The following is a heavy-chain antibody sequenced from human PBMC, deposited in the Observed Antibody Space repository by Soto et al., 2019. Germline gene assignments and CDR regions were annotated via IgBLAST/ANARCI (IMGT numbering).Heavy chain of an antibody. CDR1: GGSISTVDYW. CDR2: IYDGGRT. Sequence: QVQLQESGPGLVKPSQTLSLTCTVSGGSISTVDYWWSWIRQSPDMGLEWIGHIYDGGRTYNNPSLESRVTLAVDTSKSQLSRTLSPVSAADTAVYYCARGPSGDKVDSWGQGTLVTVSS. CDR3: ARGPSGDKVDS. J-gene: IGHJ4*02. V-gene: IGHV4-30-4*01. D-gene: IGHD7-27*01.